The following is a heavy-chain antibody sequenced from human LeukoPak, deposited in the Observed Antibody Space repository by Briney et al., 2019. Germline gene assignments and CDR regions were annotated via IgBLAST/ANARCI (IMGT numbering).Heavy chain of an antibody. Sequence: SVKVSCKASGGTFSSYAISWVRQAPGQGLEWMGRIIPIFGTANHAQKFQGRVTITTDESTSTAYMELSSLRSEDTAVYYCARGPGYYDSSGYNDYWGQGTLVTVSS. J-gene: IGHJ4*02. CDR2: IIPIFGTA. V-gene: IGHV1-69*05. CDR3: ARGPGYYDSSGYNDY. CDR1: GGTFSSYA. D-gene: IGHD3-22*01.